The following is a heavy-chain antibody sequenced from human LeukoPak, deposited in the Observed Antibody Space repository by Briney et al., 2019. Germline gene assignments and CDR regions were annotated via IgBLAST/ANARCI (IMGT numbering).Heavy chain of an antibody. CDR1: GYTLTSYG. Sequence: ASVKVSCKASGYTLTSYGISWVRQAPGQGLEWMGWISAYNGNTNYAQKLQGRVTMTTDTSTSTAYMELRSLRSDDTAVYYCAREYTGDYYYYYGMDVWGQGTTVTVSS. CDR2: ISAYNGNT. V-gene: IGHV1-18*01. D-gene: IGHD3-16*01. CDR3: AREYTGDYYYYYGMDV. J-gene: IGHJ6*02.